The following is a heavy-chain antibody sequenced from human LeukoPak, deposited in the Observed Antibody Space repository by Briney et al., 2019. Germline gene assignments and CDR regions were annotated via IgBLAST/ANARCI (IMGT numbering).Heavy chain of an antibody. CDR3: ARVCGSYNGGGLAFDI. D-gene: IGHD1-26*01. V-gene: IGHV4-30-4*08. CDR1: GGSISIGDYY. CDR2: IYYSGST. Sequence: SETLSLTCTVSGGSISIGDYYWGWIRQPPGKGLEWIGYIYYSGSTYYNPSLESRVTISVDTSKNQFSLKLSSVTAADTAVYYCARVCGSYNGGGLAFDIWGQGTMVTVSS. J-gene: IGHJ3*02.